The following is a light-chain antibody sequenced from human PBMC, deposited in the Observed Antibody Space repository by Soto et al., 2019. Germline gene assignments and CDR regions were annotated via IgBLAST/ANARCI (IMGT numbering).Light chain of an antibody. CDR3: MKATHWPPT. V-gene: IGKV2-30*01. CDR1: QSLVFSEGNAY. CDR2: RAS. Sequence: DVVMTQSPLSLPVTLGQPASISCKSSQSLVFSEGNAYLNWFQQRSGQSPGRLIYRASNRYSGVPARFRGSWSSTDFTLQINGVEAEDVGVYYCMKATHWPPTFGRGTRVEIQ. J-gene: IGKJ1*01.